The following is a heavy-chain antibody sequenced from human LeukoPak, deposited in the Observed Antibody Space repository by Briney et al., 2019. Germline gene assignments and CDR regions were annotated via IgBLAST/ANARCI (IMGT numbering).Heavy chain of an antibody. V-gene: IGHV3-30*02. CDR1: RFTFSNYG. D-gene: IGHD6-13*01. Sequence: AGGSLRLSCAASRFTFSNYGIHWVRQAPGKGLEWVTFIQTDGNTKYYADSVRGRFTISRDNSKNTVSLQMNSLRAEDTAVYYCAREESSLVLGGLAYWGQGTLVTVSS. CDR3: AREESSLVLGGLAY. CDR2: IQTDGNTK. J-gene: IGHJ4*02.